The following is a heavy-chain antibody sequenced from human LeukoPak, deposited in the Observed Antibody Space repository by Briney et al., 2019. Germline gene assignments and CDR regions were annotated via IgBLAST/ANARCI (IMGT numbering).Heavy chain of an antibody. CDR2: IKQDGGEK. V-gene: IGHV3-7*01. D-gene: IGHD3-10*01. Sequence: GGSLRLSCAASGFTFSSYWMSWVRQAPGKGLEWVANIKQDGGEKYYVDSVKGRFTISRDNAKNSLYLQMNSLRAEDTAVYYCARDRRSMVRGVPLDYWGQGTLVTVSS. CDR3: ARDRRSMVRGVPLDY. J-gene: IGHJ4*02. CDR1: GFTFSSYW.